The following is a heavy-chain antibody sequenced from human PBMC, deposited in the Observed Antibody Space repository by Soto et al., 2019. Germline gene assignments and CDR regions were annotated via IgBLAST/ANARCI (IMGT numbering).Heavy chain of an antibody. CDR3: ASGRLYSSGWYLYYYGMDV. J-gene: IGHJ6*02. V-gene: IGHV4-59*01. CDR2: IYYSGST. CDR1: GGSISSYY. D-gene: IGHD6-19*01. Sequence: QVQLQESGPGLVKPSETLSLTCTVSGGSISSYYWSWIRQPPGKGLEWIGYIYYSGSTNYNPSLKRRVTISVDTSKNQFSLKLSSVTAADTAVYYCASGRLYSSGWYLYYYGMDVWGQGTTVTVSS.